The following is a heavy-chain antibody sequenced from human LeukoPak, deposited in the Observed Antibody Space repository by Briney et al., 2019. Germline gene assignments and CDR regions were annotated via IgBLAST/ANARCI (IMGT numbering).Heavy chain of an antibody. CDR3: ASFRFLEWLLSPPNAFDI. V-gene: IGHV3-23*01. Sequence: GGSLRLSCAASGFTFSSYAMSWVRQAPGKGLEWVSAISGSGGSTYYADSVKGRFTISRDNSKNTLYLQMNSLRAEDTAVYYCASFRFLEWLLSPPNAFDIWGQGTMVTVSS. CDR2: ISGSGGST. J-gene: IGHJ3*02. D-gene: IGHD3-3*01. CDR1: GFTFSSYA.